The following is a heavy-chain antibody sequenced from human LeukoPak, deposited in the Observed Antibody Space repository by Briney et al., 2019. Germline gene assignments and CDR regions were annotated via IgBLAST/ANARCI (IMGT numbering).Heavy chain of an antibody. CDR1: DDSFSSHY. V-gene: IGHV4-59*11. J-gene: IGHJ3*02. CDR3: ARDLVTVTKGFDI. Sequence: SETLSLTCAVSDDSFSSHYWTWIRQPPGKGLEGIGYISYIGSTNYNPSLKSRVTISIDTSRNQFSLRLSSVTAADTAVYYCARDLVTVTKGFDIWGQGTMVSVSS. D-gene: IGHD4-17*01. CDR2: ISYIGST.